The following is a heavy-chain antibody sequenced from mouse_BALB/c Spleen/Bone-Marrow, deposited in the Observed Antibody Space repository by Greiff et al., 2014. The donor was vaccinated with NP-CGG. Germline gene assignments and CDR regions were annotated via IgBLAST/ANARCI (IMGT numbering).Heavy chain of an antibody. D-gene: IGHD2-14*01. J-gene: IGHJ3*01. CDR2: IDPSDSYT. Sequence: VQLQQSGAELVKPGASVKMSCKASGYTFTSYWMHWVKQRPGQGLEWIGVIDPSDSYTSYNQKFKGKATLTVDTSSSTAYMQLSSLTSEDAAVYYCTIYYRSLDYWGQGTLVTVSA. CDR3: TIYYRSLDY. V-gene: IGHV1S127*01. CDR1: GYTFTSYW.